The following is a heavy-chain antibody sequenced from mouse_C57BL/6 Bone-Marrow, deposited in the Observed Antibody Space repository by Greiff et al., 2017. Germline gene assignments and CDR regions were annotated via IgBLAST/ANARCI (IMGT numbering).Heavy chain of an antibody. Sequence: EVQRVESGGGLVKPGGSLKLSCAASGFTFSSYTMSWVRPTPEKRLEWVATISGGGGNTYYPDSVKGRFTISRDNAKNTLCLQMSSLRSEDTALYYCARRFPFDYWGQGTTLTVSS. V-gene: IGHV5-9*01. CDR3: ARRFPFDY. CDR1: GFTFSSYT. CDR2: ISGGGGNT. J-gene: IGHJ2*01.